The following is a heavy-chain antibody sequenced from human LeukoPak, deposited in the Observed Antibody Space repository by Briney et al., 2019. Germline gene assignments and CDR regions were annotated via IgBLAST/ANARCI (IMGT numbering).Heavy chain of an antibody. V-gene: IGHV3-74*01. CDR3: ANNEYSSA. CDR1: GFIFRDFW. Sequence: GGSLRLSCAASGFIFRDFWMHWVRQAPGKGPVWVSRISPDGTNTRYADSVTGRFTISRDNAKNTLYLQMSSLRAEDTAVYYCANNEYSSAWGQGTLVTVSS. J-gene: IGHJ4*02. D-gene: IGHD6-6*01. CDR2: ISPDGTNT.